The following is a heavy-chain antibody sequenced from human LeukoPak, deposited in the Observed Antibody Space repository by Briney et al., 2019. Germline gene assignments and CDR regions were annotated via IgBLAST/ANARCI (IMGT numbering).Heavy chain of an antibody. V-gene: IGHV3-21*04. CDR1: GFTFSNYA. Sequence: GGSLRLSCAASGFTFSNYALSWVRQAPGKGLEWVSSISSSSSYIYYADSVKSRFTISRDNAKNSLYLQMNSLRAEDTAVYYCARSRGGGGVPLGMGYYYYMDVWGKGTTVTVSS. CDR3: ARSRGGGGVPLGMGYYYYMDV. J-gene: IGHJ6*03. CDR2: ISSSSSYI. D-gene: IGHD3-16*01.